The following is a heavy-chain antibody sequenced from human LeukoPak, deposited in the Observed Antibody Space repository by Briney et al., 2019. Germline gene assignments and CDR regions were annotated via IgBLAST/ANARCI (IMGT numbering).Heavy chain of an antibody. CDR3: ARDSRGSGSYYEGFDY. CDR1: GFTFSSYG. Sequence: GGSLRLSCAASGFTFSSYGMHWVRQAPGKGLEWVAFIRYDGSNKYYADSVKGRFTISRDNSKNTLYLQMNSLRAEDTAVYYCARDSRGSGSYYEGFDYWGQGTLVTVSS. CDR2: IRYDGSNK. J-gene: IGHJ4*02. D-gene: IGHD1-26*01. V-gene: IGHV3-30*02.